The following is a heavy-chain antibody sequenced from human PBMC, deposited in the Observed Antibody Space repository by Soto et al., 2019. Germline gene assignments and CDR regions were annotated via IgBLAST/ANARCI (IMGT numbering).Heavy chain of an antibody. CDR3: ATVASTHFDS. Sequence: QVQLQESGPGLLKPSETLSLTCTVSGGSISSPSYNWGWVRQPPGKGPEWIGSIFYGGSTHYNPSLKSRLAISVDTSKSQVSLNLTSVTAADTAVYYCATVASTHFDSWGQGALVTVSS. J-gene: IGHJ4*02. D-gene: IGHD4-17*01. V-gene: IGHV4-39*01. CDR1: GGSISSPSYN. CDR2: IFYGGST.